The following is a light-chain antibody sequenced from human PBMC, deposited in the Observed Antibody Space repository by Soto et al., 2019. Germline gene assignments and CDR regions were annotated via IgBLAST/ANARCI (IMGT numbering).Light chain of an antibody. J-gene: IGKJ1*01. CDR2: GAS. V-gene: IGKV3-15*01. CDR3: QQYNNWPST. CDR1: ESVSSN. Sequence: VMTQSPVSLSVSPGERATLSCRASESVSSNLAWYQKKPGQGPRLLIYGASTSATGIPARISGSGSGTEFTLTTISLQYEDFAVNYCQQYNNWPSTFGQGTKVDIK.